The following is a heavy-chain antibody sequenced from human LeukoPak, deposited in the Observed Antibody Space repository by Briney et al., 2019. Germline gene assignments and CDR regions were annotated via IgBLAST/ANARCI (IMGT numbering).Heavy chain of an antibody. CDR1: GFTFRSYS. J-gene: IGHJ6*04. V-gene: IGHV3-21*01. CDR3: ATDGPDYYGSGSYYNYYYYYGMDV. CDR2: ISSSSSYV. D-gene: IGHD3-10*01. Sequence: GGSLRLSCAASGFTFRSYSMNWVRQAPGKGLEWVSSISSSSSYVYYADSVKGRFTISRDNAKNSLYLQMNSLRAEDTAVYYCATDGPDYYGSGSYYNYYYYYGMDVWGKGTTVTVSS.